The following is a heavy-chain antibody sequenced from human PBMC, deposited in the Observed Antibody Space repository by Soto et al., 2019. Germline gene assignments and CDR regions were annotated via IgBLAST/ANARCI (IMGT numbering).Heavy chain of an antibody. J-gene: IGHJ4*02. D-gene: IGHD3-10*01. V-gene: IGHV4-59*01. Sequence: SETLSLTCTVGGGSISSYYWSWIRQPPGKGLEWIGYIYYSGSTNYNPSLKSRVTISVDTSKNQFSLKLSSVTAADTAVYYCARERRWFGELLSHFDYWGQGTLVTVSS. CDR2: IYYSGST. CDR1: GGSISSYY. CDR3: ARERRWFGELLSHFDY.